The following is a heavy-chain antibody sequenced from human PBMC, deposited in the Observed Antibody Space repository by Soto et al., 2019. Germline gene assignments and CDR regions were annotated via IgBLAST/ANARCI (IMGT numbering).Heavy chain of an antibody. CDR3: AMSRPVLGPPMRMDV. V-gene: IGHV1-3*01. CDR1: GYTFTSYA. D-gene: IGHD2-2*01. Sequence: QVQLVQSGAEVKKPGASVKVSCKASGYTFTSYAMHWVRQAPGQRLDWMGWIHAGNGNTKYSQKFQGRVTITRDTSGITGNMERRSLRSEVSGVYYCAMSRPVLGPPMRMDVWGQGATVTVSS. J-gene: IGHJ6*02. CDR2: IHAGNGNT.